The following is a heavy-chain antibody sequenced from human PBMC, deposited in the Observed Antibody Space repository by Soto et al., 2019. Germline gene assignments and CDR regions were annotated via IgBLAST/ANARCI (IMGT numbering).Heavy chain of an antibody. D-gene: IGHD3-16*01. Sequence: PSETLSLTCTASGGSITSSSQFWVWVRHPPGKGLEWIGTIYFTGNTYYTPSLKSRLTMSIDTSKNEFSLRLNSVTAADMAVYYWAGQTFTRAAASYVRGNWFDPWGPGTLVTVSS. CDR3: AGQTFTRAAASYVRGNWFDP. CDR2: IYFTGNT. CDR1: GGSITSSSQF. V-gene: IGHV4-39*01. J-gene: IGHJ5*02.